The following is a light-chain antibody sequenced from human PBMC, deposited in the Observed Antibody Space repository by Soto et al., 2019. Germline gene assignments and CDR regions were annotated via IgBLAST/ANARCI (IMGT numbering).Light chain of an antibody. CDR1: QSVSSSY. Sequence: EIVLTQSPVTLSLSPGERATLSCRASQSVSSSYLAWYQQKPGQAPRLLIYGASSRATGIPDRFSGSGSGTDFTLTISRLDPEDFAVYFCQQYGSSPRTCGQGTRWIS. V-gene: IGKV3-20*01. CDR3: QQYGSSPRT. J-gene: IGKJ1*01. CDR2: GAS.